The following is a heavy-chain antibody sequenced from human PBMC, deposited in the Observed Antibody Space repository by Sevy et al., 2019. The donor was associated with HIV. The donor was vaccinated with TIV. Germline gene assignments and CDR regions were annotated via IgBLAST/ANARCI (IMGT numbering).Heavy chain of an antibody. CDR2: IRSSSTTI. D-gene: IGHD5-12*01. CDR3: ARGYTGYDAGPLDY. J-gene: IGHJ4*02. Sequence: EGSLRLSCAASGFTFSSYSMNWVRQAPGKALEWVSYIRSSSTTIYYADSVKGRFTISRDNAKNSLYLQMNSLRDEDTAVYYCARGYTGYDAGPLDYWGQGTLVTVSS. V-gene: IGHV3-48*02. CDR1: GFTFSSYS.